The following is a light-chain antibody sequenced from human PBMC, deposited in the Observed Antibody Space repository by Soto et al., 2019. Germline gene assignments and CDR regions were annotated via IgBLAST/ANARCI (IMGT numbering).Light chain of an antibody. Sequence: IVLTQSPATLSLSPGERATLSCRASQSVSSYLARYQQKPGQAPRLLIYAASNRATGIPARFSGSGSGTDFTLTISSLAPEDFAVYYCQQRSNWPTLTCGGGTKVEIK. CDR3: QQRSNWPTLT. V-gene: IGKV3-11*01. J-gene: IGKJ4*01. CDR2: AAS. CDR1: QSVSSY.